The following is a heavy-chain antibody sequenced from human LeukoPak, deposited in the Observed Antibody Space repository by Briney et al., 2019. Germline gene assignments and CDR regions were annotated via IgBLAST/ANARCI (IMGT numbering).Heavy chain of an antibody. V-gene: IGHV1-2*02. CDR2: INPNSGGT. Sequence: PGASVKVSCKASGYTFTGYYMHWVRQAPGQGLEWMGWINPNSGGTNYAQKFQGRVTMTRDTSISTAYMELSRLRSDDTAVYYCARRGYCSSTSCYNKDNFDYWGQGTLVTVSS. J-gene: IGHJ4*02. D-gene: IGHD2-2*01. CDR1: GYTFTGYY. CDR3: ARRGYCSSTSCYNKDNFDY.